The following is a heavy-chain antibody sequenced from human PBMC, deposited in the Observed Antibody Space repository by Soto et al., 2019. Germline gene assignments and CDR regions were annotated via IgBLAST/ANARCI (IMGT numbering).Heavy chain of an antibody. CDR2: INPDGSER. J-gene: IGHJ4*02. V-gene: IGHV3-7*01. Sequence: GGSLRLSCAASGFTFSTYWMTWVRQTPGKGLEWVATINPDGSERYYVDSLKGRFTISRDNAKNSLYLQMNSLRVEETAVYYCTRARIDYWGQGTLVSVSS. CDR1: GFTFSTYW. CDR3: TRARIDY.